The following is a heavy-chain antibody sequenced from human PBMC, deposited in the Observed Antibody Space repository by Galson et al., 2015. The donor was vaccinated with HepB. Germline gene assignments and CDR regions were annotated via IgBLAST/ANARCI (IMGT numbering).Heavy chain of an antibody. J-gene: IGHJ6*02. CDR3: ARHIVGEPWSSYYGMDV. Sequence: SSRSYYWGWIRQPPGKGLEWIGSIYYSGSTYYNPSLKSRVTISVDTSKNQFSLKLSSVTAADTAVYYCARHIVGEPWSSYYGMDVWGQGTTVTVSS. D-gene: IGHD3-10*01. V-gene: IGHV4-39*01. CDR2: IYYSGST. CDR1: SSRSYY.